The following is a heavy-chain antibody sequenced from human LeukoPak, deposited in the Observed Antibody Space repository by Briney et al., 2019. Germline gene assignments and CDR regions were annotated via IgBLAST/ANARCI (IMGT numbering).Heavy chain of an antibody. CDR1: GYTFTSYY. Sequence: ASVKVSCKASGYTFTSYYMHWVRQAPGQGLEWMGIINPSGGSTSYAQKFQGRVTMTRDTSTSTVYMELSSLRSEDTAVYYCARDFLAVAGIYVLGRIFGYGMDVWGQGTTVTVSS. CDR3: ARDFLAVAGIYVLGRIFGYGMDV. V-gene: IGHV1-46*01. D-gene: IGHD6-13*01. CDR2: INPSGGST. J-gene: IGHJ6*02.